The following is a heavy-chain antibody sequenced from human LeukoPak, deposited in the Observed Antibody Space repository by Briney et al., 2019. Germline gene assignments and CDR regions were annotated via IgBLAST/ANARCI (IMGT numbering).Heavy chain of an antibody. V-gene: IGHV1-18*01. CDR2: ISAYNGNT. J-gene: IGHJ4*02. CDR3: AREAEYCSSTSCGEFDY. CDR1: GYTFTSYG. D-gene: IGHD2-2*01. Sequence: ASVKVSCKASGYTFTSYGISWVRQAPGQGLEWMGWISAYNGNTNYAQKLQGRVTMTTDTSTSTAYMELRSLRSDDTAVYYCAREAEYCSSTSCGEFDYWGQGTLVTVSS.